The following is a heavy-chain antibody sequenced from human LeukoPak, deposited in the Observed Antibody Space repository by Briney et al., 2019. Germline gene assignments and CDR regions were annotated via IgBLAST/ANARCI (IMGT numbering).Heavy chain of an antibody. CDR1: GFTFSSYA. CDR2: ISYDGSNK. J-gene: IGHJ5*02. Sequence: GGSLRLSCAASGFTFSSYAMHWVRQAPGKGLEWVAVISYDGSNKYYADSVKGRFTISRDNSKNTLYLQMNSLRAEDTAVYYCAKGSSWDLRGNWFDPWGQGTLVTVSS. D-gene: IGHD6-13*01. CDR3: AKGSSWDLRGNWFDP. V-gene: IGHV3-30*04.